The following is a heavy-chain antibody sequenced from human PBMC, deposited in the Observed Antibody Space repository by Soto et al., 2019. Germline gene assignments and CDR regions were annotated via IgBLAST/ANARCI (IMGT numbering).Heavy chain of an antibody. Sequence: GGSLRLSCAASGFTFSSYAMSWVRQAPGKGLEWVSAISGSGGSTYYADSVKGRFTISRDNSKNTLYLQMNSLRAEDTAVYYCAKDSSPDSRWFDPPTDYWGQGTLVTVSS. CDR2: ISGSGGST. CDR3: AKDSSPDSRWFDPPTDY. J-gene: IGHJ4*02. CDR1: GFTFSSYA. V-gene: IGHV3-23*01. D-gene: IGHD3-10*01.